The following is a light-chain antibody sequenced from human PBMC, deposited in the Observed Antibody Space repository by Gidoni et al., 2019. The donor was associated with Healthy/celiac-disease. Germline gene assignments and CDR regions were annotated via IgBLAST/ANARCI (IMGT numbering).Light chain of an antibody. Sequence: SSVLTHPPSVSVAQGKTARITCGGNNMGSKRVHWYQQKPGQAPVLVVYDDSDRPSGIPERFSGSNSGNTATLTISRVEAGDEADYYCQVWDSSSDHWVFGGGTKLTVL. V-gene: IGLV3-21*03. CDR3: QVWDSSSDHWV. CDR1: NMGSKR. J-gene: IGLJ3*02. CDR2: DDS.